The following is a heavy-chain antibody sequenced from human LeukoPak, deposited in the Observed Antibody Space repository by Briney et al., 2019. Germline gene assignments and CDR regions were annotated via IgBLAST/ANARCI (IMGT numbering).Heavy chain of an antibody. J-gene: IGHJ5*02. CDR2: IIPIFGTA. CDR3: ARDRVIAAAGRSWFDP. V-gene: IGHV1-69*13. Sequence: SVKVSCRTSGGTFSSYAISWVRQAPGQGLEWMGGIIPIFGTANYAQKFQGRVTITADESTSTAYMELSSLRSEDTAVYYCARDRVIAAAGRSWFDPWGQGTLVTVSS. D-gene: IGHD6-13*01. CDR1: GGTFSSYA.